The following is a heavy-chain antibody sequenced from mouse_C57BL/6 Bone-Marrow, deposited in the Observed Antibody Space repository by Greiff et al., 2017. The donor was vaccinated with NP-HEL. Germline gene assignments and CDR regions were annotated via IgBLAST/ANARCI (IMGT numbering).Heavy chain of an antibody. CDR3: DLPYGYDGYAVDY. V-gene: IGHV1-50*01. CDR2: IDPSDSYT. J-gene: IGHJ4*01. Sequence: QVQLQQPGAELVKPGASVKLSCKASGYTFTSYWMQWVKQRPGQGLEWIGEIDPSDSYTNYNQKFKGKATLTVDTSSSTAYMQLSSLTSEDSAVYNCDLPYGYDGYAVDYWGQGTSVTVSA. CDR1: GYTFTSYW. D-gene: IGHD2-2*01.